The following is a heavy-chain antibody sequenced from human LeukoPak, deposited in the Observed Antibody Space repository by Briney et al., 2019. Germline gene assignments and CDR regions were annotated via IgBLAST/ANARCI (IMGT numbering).Heavy chain of an antibody. Sequence: GGSLRLSCAASGFNFGSSAMSWVRQAPGKGLEWVSAISIGGGTTYYADSVKGRFTISRDNSKNTLYLQMNSLRAEDTAVYYCARDQAYYYGMDVWGQGTTVTVSS. CDR1: GFNFGSSA. V-gene: IGHV3-23*01. CDR3: ARDQAYYYGMDV. J-gene: IGHJ6*02. CDR2: ISIGGGTT.